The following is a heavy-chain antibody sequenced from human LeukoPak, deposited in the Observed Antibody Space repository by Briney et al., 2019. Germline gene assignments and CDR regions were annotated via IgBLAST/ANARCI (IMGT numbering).Heavy chain of an antibody. J-gene: IGHJ3*02. V-gene: IGHV3-7*05. CDR3: ARDRGYSTFDM. Sequence: PGGSLRLSCVASGFTFSSYWMAWVRQAPGKGLEWVANTNQDGSEKNYVDSVKGRLTISRDNAKNSLCLQVNSLRAEDTAVYYCARDRGYSTFDMWGQGTMVTVSS. CDR1: GFTFSSYW. D-gene: IGHD5-18*01. CDR2: TNQDGSEK.